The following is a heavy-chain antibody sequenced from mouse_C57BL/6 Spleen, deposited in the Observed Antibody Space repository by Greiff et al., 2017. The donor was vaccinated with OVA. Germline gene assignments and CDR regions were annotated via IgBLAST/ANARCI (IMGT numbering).Heavy chain of an antibody. Sequence: EVQLQQSGPELVKPGASVKISCKASGYTFTDYYMNWVKQSHGKSLEWIGDINPNNGGTSYNQKFKGKATLTVDKSSSTAYMELRSLTSEDSAVYYCARPILRSYYFDYWGQGTTLTVSS. CDR2: INPNNGGT. D-gene: IGHD1-1*01. CDR1: GYTFTDYY. V-gene: IGHV1-26*01. CDR3: ARPILRSYYFDY. J-gene: IGHJ2*01.